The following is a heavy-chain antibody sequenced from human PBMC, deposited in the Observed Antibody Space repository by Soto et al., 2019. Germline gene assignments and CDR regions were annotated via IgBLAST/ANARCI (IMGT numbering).Heavy chain of an antibody. CDR1: GFTFSNYA. CDR3: ARKFHYASGTYLFDLDY. CDR2: ISYDGGTK. Sequence: QVQLVESGGGVVQPGRSLRLSCAASGFTFSNYAVHWVRQAPGKGLEWVAVISYDGGTKNYADSVKGRFTISRDNSRNTLYLQMNSVRVEDTAVYYCARKFHYASGTYLFDLDYWGQGTLVTVSS. D-gene: IGHD3-10*01. J-gene: IGHJ4*02. V-gene: IGHV3-30-3*01.